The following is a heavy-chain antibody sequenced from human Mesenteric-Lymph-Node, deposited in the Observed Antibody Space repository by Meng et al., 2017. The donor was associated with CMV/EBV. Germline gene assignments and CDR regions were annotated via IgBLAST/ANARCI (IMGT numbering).Heavy chain of an antibody. D-gene: IGHD3-3*01. CDR2: MNPNSGGT. Sequence: YAFAGSDIRWVRLSPGQGLEWMGWMNPNSGGTNYAQRFQGRVTMTRDTSIGKAYMELSSLTSDDTAVYYCARPGGQYNFWSGYYDDWGQGTLVTVSS. J-gene: IGHJ4*02. CDR1: YAFAGSD. V-gene: IGHV1-2*02. CDR3: ARPGGQYNFWSGYYDD.